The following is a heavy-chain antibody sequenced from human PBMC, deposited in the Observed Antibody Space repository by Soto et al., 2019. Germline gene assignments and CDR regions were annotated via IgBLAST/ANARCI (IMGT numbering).Heavy chain of an antibody. J-gene: IGHJ4*02. D-gene: IGHD3-10*01. CDR2: IDEYGSTI. CDR1: GFTFSSYW. V-gene: IGHV3-74*01. CDR3: TSESGGKGAY. Sequence: PGGSLRLSCAASGFTFSSYWMHWVRQVPGKGLLWVSRIDEYGSTINYADSVKGRFTTSRDNARNTLYLEMNSLRAEDTALYYCTSESGGKGAYWGPGTLVTVSS.